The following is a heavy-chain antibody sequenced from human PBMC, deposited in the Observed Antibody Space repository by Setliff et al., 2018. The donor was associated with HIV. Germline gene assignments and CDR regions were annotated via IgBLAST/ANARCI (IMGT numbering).Heavy chain of an antibody. CDR3: ARGRSCSSSSCYLVYYYYGMDV. CDR2: IIHTGST. CDR1: GFTFSSYS. D-gene: IGHD2-2*01. J-gene: IGHJ6*02. Sequence: PGGSLRLSCAASGFTFSSYSMNWVRQPPGKGLEWIGEIIHTGSTNYNPSLKSRVTISVDTSKNQFSLRLSSVTAADTAVYYCARGRSCSSSSCYLVYYYYGMDVWGHGSTVTVSS. V-gene: IGHV4-34*01.